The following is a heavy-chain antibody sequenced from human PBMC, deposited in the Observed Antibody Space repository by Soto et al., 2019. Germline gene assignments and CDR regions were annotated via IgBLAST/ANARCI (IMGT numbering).Heavy chain of an antibody. V-gene: IGHV1-46*01. J-gene: IGHJ6*02. CDR2: INPSGGST. CDR1: GYTFTSYY. D-gene: IGHD3-10*01. Sequence: QVQLVQSGAEVKKPGASVKVSCKASGYTFTSYYMHWVRQAPGQGLEWMGIINPSGGSTSYAQKFQGRVTMTRDTSTSTVYMELSSLRSEDTAVYYCARVRRGVTPIYYGMDVWGQGTTVTVSS. CDR3: ARVRRGVTPIYYGMDV.